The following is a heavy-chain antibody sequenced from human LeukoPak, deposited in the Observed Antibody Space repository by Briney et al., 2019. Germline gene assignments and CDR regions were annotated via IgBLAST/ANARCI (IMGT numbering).Heavy chain of an antibody. CDR2: IYYSGRT. CDR3: ARPPGEVTTNDAFDI. D-gene: IGHD4-17*01. V-gene: IGHV4-39*01. CDR1: VDSISSSSYY. J-gene: IGHJ3*02. Sequence: PSETLSLTCTLSVDSISSSSYYWGWIRQHPGKGLEWNGCIYYSGRTYYNPSLKSRVPISVDTSKNQFSLKQSSVTAADKAVYYCARPPGEVTTNDAFDIWGQGTMVTVSS.